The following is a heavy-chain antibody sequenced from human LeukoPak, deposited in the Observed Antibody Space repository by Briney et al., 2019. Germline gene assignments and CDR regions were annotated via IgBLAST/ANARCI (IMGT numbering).Heavy chain of an antibody. CDR1: AFTASSNY. D-gene: IGHD2-2*01. Sequence: PGGSLRLSCAASAFTASSNYMSWVRQAPGKGLEWVSVIYSGGSTYYADSVKGRFTISRDNAKNSLYLQMNSLRDEDTAVYYCARVTTSYAPDGMDVWGQGTTVTVSS. CDR3: ARVTTSYAPDGMDV. CDR2: IYSGGST. V-gene: IGHV3-53*01. J-gene: IGHJ6*02.